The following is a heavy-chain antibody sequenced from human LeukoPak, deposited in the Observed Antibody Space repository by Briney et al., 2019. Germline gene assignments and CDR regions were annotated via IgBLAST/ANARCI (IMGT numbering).Heavy chain of an antibody. J-gene: IGHJ4*02. CDR2: IYSSGST. V-gene: IGHV3-53*01. CDR3: ARDRGGPEGD. D-gene: IGHD2-15*01. Sequence: PGGSLRLSCAASGFTVSSNYMSWVRQAPGRGLEWVSVIYSSGSTYYADSVKGRFTIARDNSKNTLYLQMNSLSADDTAVYYCARDRGGPEGDWGQGTLVTVSS. CDR1: GFTVSSNY.